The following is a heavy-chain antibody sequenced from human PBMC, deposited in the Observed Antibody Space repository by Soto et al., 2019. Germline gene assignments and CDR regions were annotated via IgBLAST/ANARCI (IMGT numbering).Heavy chain of an antibody. CDR2: INPSGGST. D-gene: IGHD3-10*01. Sequence: GASVKVSCKASGYTFTSYYMHWVRQAPGQGLEWMGIINPSGGSTSYAQKFQGRVTMTRDTSTSTVYMELSSLRSEDTAVYYCARDPNPGQLWFGDYGMDVWGQGTTVTVSS. J-gene: IGHJ6*02. V-gene: IGHV1-46*03. CDR3: ARDPNPGQLWFGDYGMDV. CDR1: GYTFTSYY.